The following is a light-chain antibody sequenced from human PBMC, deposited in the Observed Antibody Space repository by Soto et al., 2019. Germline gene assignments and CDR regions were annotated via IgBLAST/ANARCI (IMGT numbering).Light chain of an antibody. V-gene: IGLV2-14*01. Sequence: QSAPTQPASVSGSPGQSITISCTGTSSDVGGYSYVSWYQQHPGKAPKLIIFEVSNRPSGVSNRFSGSKSGNTASLTISGLQAEDEADYYCSSYTSSSTYVFGTGTKVTVL. CDR3: SSYTSSSTYV. CDR2: EVS. CDR1: SSDVGGYSY. J-gene: IGLJ1*01.